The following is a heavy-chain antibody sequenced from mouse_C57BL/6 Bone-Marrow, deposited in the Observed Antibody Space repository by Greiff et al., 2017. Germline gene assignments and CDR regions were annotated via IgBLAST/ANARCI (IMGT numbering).Heavy chain of an antibody. CDR2: ISSGGSYT. J-gene: IGHJ1*03. Sequence: EVKVVESGGDLVKPGGSLKLSCAASGFTFSSYGMSWVSQTPDKRLEWVATISSGGSYTYYPDSVKGRFTISRDNAKNTLYLQMSSLNSEDTAMDYWARRCNYAYWYFDVWGTGTTVTVSS. CDR3: ARRCNYAYWYFDV. CDR1: GFTFSSYG. V-gene: IGHV5-6*02. D-gene: IGHD2-1*01.